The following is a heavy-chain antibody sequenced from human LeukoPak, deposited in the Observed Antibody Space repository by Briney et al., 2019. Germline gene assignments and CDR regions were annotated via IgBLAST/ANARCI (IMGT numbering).Heavy chain of an antibody. CDR3: ARLSGWSSSSEH. V-gene: IGHV4-59*01. CDR1: GGSISRYY. D-gene: IGHD6-6*01. CDR2: IYYSGST. Sequence: SETLSLTCTVSGGSISRYYSSWIRQPPGKGLEWSGYIYYSGSTNYNPSLKSRVTISVDTSKNQFSLKLSSVTAADAAVYYCARLSGWSSSSEHWGQGTLVTVSS. J-gene: IGHJ4*02.